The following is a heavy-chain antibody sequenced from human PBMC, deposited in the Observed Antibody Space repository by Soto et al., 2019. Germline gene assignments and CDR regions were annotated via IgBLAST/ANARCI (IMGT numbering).Heavy chain of an antibody. CDR2: ISAYNGNT. Sequence: ASVKVCCKASGYTFTSNGISWVRQAPGQGLEWMGWISAYNGNTNYAQKLQGRVTMTTDTSTSTAYMELRSLRSDDTAVYYCARVSESSSSVAYYYYYGMDVWGQGTTVTVSS. V-gene: IGHV1-18*01. CDR3: ARVSESSSSVAYYYYYGMDV. J-gene: IGHJ6*02. CDR1: GYTFTSNG. D-gene: IGHD6-6*01.